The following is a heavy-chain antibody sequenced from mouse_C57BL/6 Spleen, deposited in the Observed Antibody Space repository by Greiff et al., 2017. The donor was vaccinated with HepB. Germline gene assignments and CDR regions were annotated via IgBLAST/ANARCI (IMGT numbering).Heavy chain of an antibody. J-gene: IGHJ2*01. CDR2: IDPENGDT. Sequence: EVQLQQSGAELVRPGASVKLSCTASGFNIKDDYMHWVKQRPEQGLEWIGWIDPENGDTEYASKFQGKATITADTSSNTDYLQLSSLTSEDTAVYYCTTFFRGYYGYWGQGTTLTVSS. V-gene: IGHV14-4*01. CDR3: TTFFRGYYGY. CDR1: GFNIKDDY. D-gene: IGHD1-1*01.